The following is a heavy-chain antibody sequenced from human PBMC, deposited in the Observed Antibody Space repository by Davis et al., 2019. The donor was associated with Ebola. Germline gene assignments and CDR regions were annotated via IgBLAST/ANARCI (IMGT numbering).Heavy chain of an antibody. CDR3: ARRNRYCSGGSCRNWFDP. J-gene: IGHJ5*02. D-gene: IGHD2-15*01. Sequence: GESLKISCAASGFSFSMYWMSWVRQAPGKGLEWVANIKQDGSEKYYVDSVKGRFTISRDNSKNTLYLQMNSLRAEDTAVYHCARRNRYCSGGSCRNWFDPWGQGTLVTVSS. V-gene: IGHV3-7*03. CDR2: IKQDGSEK. CDR1: GFSFSMYW.